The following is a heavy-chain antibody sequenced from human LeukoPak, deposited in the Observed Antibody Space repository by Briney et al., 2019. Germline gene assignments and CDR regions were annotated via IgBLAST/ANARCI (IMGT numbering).Heavy chain of an antibody. CDR3: ARGDDFYGSSGRYFDY. D-gene: IGHD3-22*01. CDR1: GFTLSRYE. Sequence: GGSLRLSCAASGFTLSRYEMNWVRQAPGKGLDWVSYISSSGSTIYYADSVKGRFTISRDNAKNSLYLEMNSLRAEDTAVYYCARGDDFYGSSGRYFDYWGQGTLVTVSS. J-gene: IGHJ4*02. CDR2: ISSSGSTI. V-gene: IGHV3-48*03.